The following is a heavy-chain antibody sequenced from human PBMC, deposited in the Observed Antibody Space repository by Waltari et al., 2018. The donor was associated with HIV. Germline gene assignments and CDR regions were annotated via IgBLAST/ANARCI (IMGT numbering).Heavy chain of an antibody. CDR2: IKQDGSEG. CDR3: ARSSWHDY. D-gene: IGHD6-13*01. CDR1: GFTFSTYW. J-gene: IGHJ4*02. Sequence: EVQLVESGGGLVLPGGSLRLTCAASGFTFSTYWMNWVRQAPGKGREWVAKIKQDGSEGHYVDSVKGRFTISRYNAKNSLYLQMNSLRAEDTAVYYCARSSWHDYWGQGTLVTVSS. V-gene: IGHV3-7*01.